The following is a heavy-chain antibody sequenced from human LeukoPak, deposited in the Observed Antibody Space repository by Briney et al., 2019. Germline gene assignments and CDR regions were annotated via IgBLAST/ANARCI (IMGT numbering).Heavy chain of an antibody. CDR1: GFTFSGSA. CDR2: IRSKANSYAT. CDR3: TRARYQLLYSLDAFDI. J-gene: IGHJ3*02. Sequence: PGGSLRLSCAASGFTFSGSAMHWVRQASGKGLEWVGRIRSKANSYATAYAASVKGRFTISRDDSKNTAYPQMNSLKTEDTAVYYCTRARYQLLYSLDAFDIWGQGTMVTVSS. D-gene: IGHD2-2*02. V-gene: IGHV3-73*01.